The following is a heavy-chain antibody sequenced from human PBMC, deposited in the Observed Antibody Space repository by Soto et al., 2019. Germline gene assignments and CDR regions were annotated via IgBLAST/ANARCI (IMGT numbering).Heavy chain of an antibody. CDR3: ARTIYCSSTSCYTGELVPPFDP. V-gene: IGHV4-30-4*01. CDR1: GGSISSGDYY. J-gene: IGHJ5*02. D-gene: IGHD2-2*02. CDR2: IYYSGST. Sequence: PSETLSLTCTVSGGSISSGDYYWSWIRQPPGKGLEWIGYIYYSGSTYYNPSLESRVTMSLDTSKNQFSLKLSSVTAADTAVYYCARTIYCSSTSCYTGELVPPFDPWGQGTLVTVSS.